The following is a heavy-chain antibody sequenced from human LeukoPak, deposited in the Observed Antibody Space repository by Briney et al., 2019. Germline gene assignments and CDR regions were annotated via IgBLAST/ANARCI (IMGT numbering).Heavy chain of an antibody. CDR2: VYHSGST. CDR3: ARVADSGD. D-gene: IGHD3-22*01. J-gene: IGHJ4*02. CDR1: GYSISSGFY. V-gene: IGHV4-38-2*02. Sequence: SETLSLTCSVSGYSISSGFYWDWIRQPPGKGLEWIGSVYHSGSTYYNSSLKSRVTISVDMSKNQFSLRLSSVTAADTAVYYCARVADSGDWGPGTLVTVSS.